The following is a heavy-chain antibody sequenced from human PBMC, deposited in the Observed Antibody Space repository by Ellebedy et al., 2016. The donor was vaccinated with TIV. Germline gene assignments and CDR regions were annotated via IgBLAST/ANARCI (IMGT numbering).Heavy chain of an antibody. CDR1: SVTFSSFA. J-gene: IGHJ4*02. CDR3: AKDRYHSSGSYFDY. CDR2: MSDNGGST. D-gene: IGHD3-22*01. Sequence: GGSLRLSXAASSVTFSSFAMSWVRQAPGKGLEWVSMMSDNGGSTYYANSVKGRFTISRDNSKNTLYLQMHSLGAEDTAVYYCAKDRYHSSGSYFDYWGQGTLVTVSS. V-gene: IGHV3-23*01.